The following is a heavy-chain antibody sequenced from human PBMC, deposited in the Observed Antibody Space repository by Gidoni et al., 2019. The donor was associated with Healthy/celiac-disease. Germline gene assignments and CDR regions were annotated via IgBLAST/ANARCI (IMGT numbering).Heavy chain of an antibody. Sequence: QVQLQESGPGLVKPSETLSLTCSVSGGSISSYYWSWIRQPPGKGLDWMGYVYYSGSTNYNPSRKSRGTMSVDTSKNQFSLKLSSVTAADTAVYYCASSLGQLAYFDFWGREPWSPSP. V-gene: IGHV4-59*01. J-gene: IGHJ4*02. CDR1: GGSISSYY. D-gene: IGHD6-6*01. CDR2: VYYSGST. CDR3: ASSLGQLAYFDF.